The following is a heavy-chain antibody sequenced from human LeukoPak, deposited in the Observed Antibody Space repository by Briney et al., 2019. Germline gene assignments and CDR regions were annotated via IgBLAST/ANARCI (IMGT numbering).Heavy chain of an antibody. CDR3: ASVWFGEMRYDMDV. CDR2: ISGSGTNT. CDR1: GFSFRSYA. J-gene: IGHJ6*03. D-gene: IGHD3-10*01. Sequence: GGSLRLSCAASGFSFRSYAMSWVRQAPGKGLEWVSAISGSGTNTYYADSVKGRFTISRDNSKNTLYLQMNSLRAEDTAVYYCASVWFGEMRYDMDVWGKGTTVTVSS. V-gene: IGHV3-23*01.